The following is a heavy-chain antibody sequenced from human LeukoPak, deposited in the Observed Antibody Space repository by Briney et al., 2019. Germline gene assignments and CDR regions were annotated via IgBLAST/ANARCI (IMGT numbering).Heavy chain of an antibody. Sequence: GGSLRLSCAASGFTFRSYEMSWVRQAPGKGLEWVSSISSTGNTIYYADSVKGRFTISRDNAKNSLYLQMSSLKTEDTAVYYCGRDRIAVAGTLWGQGTLVTVSS. CDR1: GFTFRSYE. D-gene: IGHD6-19*01. V-gene: IGHV3-48*03. CDR2: ISSTGNTI. J-gene: IGHJ4*02. CDR3: GRDRIAVAGTL.